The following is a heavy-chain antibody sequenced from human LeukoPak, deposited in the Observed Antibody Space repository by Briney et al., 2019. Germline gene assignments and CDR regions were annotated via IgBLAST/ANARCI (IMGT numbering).Heavy chain of an antibody. CDR2: ISSSGSFI. D-gene: IGHD3-3*01. Sequence: GGSLRLSCAASGFTFSDYYMSWIRQAPGKGLEWVSYISSSGSFIYYADSVKGRFTISRDNAKNSLYLQMNSLRAEDTAVYYCASLARYDFWSGYSVDYWGQGTLVTVSS. V-gene: IGHV3-11*04. CDR3: ASLARYDFWSGYSVDY. CDR1: GFTFSDYY. J-gene: IGHJ4*02.